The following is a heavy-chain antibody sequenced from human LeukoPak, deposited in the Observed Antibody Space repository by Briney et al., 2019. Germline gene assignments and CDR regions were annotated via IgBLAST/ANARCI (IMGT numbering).Heavy chain of an antibody. D-gene: IGHD3-22*01. CDR1: GFTFSSYS. CDR3: ARPPKSDSSGYYFPFDY. V-gene: IGHV3-21*01. Sequence: GGSLRLSCAASGFTFSSYSMNWVRQAPGKGREWVSSISSSSSYIYYADSVKGRFTISRDNAENSLYLQMNSLRAEDTAVYYCARPPKSDSSGYYFPFDYWGQGTLVTVSS. J-gene: IGHJ4*02. CDR2: ISSSSSYI.